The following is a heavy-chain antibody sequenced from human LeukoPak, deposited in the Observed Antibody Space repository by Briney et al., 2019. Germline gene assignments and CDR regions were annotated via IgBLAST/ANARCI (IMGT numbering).Heavy chain of an antibody. D-gene: IGHD2-21*01. V-gene: IGHV3-7*03. CDR3: SRAPTSNSVADY. CDR2: IKQDGSEK. CDR1: GFTFSSYW. Sequence: GGSLRLSCAASGFTFSSYWMSWVRQAPGKGLEWVANIKQDGSEKYYVDSVKGRFTISRDNAKNSLYLQMNSLKNEDTAVYYCSRAPTSNSVADYWGQGTLVTISS. J-gene: IGHJ4*02.